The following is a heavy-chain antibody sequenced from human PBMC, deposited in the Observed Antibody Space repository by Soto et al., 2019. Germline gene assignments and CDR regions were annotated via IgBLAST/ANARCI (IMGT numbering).Heavy chain of an antibody. J-gene: IGHJ6*03. CDR3: ARGRGDIVVVPAASHNRYYYYYYMDV. D-gene: IGHD2-2*01. Sequence: ASVTVSCKASGYTFPSYDINWVRQAPGQGLEWMGWMNPNSGNTGYAQKFQGRVTMTRNTSISTAYMELSSLRSEDTAVYYCARGRGDIVVVPAASHNRYYYYYYMDVWGKGTTVTVSS. CDR1: GYTFPSYD. CDR2: MNPNSGNT. V-gene: IGHV1-8*01.